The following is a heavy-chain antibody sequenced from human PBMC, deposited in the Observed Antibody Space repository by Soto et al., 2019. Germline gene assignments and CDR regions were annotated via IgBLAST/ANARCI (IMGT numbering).Heavy chain of an antibody. V-gene: IGHV3-48*02. D-gene: IGHD3-3*01. Sequence: GGSLRLSCVASGFSCSNHNMNWVRQSPGKGLEWVSYITDSSDTVHYADSVRGRFTISRDNAESSLYLQMNSLRDEDTAVYFCARDFGHGYYLDYWGRGTLVTVSS. J-gene: IGHJ4*02. CDR1: GFSCSNHN. CDR3: ARDFGHGYYLDY. CDR2: ITDSSDTV.